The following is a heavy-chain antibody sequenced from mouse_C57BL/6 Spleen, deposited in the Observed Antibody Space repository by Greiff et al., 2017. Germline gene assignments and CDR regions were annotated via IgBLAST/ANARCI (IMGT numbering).Heavy chain of an antibody. CDR2: IYPGSGST. CDR3: ASPLYYGSSYDY. CDR1: GYTFTSYW. J-gene: IGHJ2*01. D-gene: IGHD1-1*01. Sequence: QVQLKQPGAELVKPGASVKMSCKASGYTFTSYWITWVKQRPGQGLEWIGDIYPGSGSTNYNEKFKSKATLTVDTSSSTAYMQLSSLTSEDSAVYYCASPLYYGSSYDYWGQGTTLTVSS. V-gene: IGHV1-55*01.